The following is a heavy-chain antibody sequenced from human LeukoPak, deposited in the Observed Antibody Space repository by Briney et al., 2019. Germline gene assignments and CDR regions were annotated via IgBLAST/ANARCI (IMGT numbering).Heavy chain of an antibody. Sequence: GASVKASCKASGYTFTSYGISWVRQAPGQGLEWMGWISAYNGNTNYAQKLQGRVTMTTDTSTSTAYMELRSLRSDDTAVYYCARDYGSGSYPNWFDPWGQGTLVTVSS. D-gene: IGHD3-10*01. V-gene: IGHV1-18*01. CDR2: ISAYNGNT. CDR3: ARDYGSGSYPNWFDP. CDR1: GYTFTSYG. J-gene: IGHJ5*02.